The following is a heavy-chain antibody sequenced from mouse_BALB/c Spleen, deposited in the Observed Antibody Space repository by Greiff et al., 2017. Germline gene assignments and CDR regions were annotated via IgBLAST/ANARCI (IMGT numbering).Heavy chain of an antibody. CDR2: ISSGSSTI. CDR3: ARSDYYGSSYLWFAY. V-gene: IGHV5-17*02. CDR1: GFTFSSFG. Sequence: EVQLVESGGGLVQPGGSRKLSCAASGFTFSSFGMHWVRQAPEKGLEWVAYISSGSSTIYYADTVKGRFTISRDNPKNTLFLQMTSLRSEDTAMYYCARSDYYGSSYLWFAYWGQGTLVTVSA. D-gene: IGHD1-1*01. J-gene: IGHJ3*01.